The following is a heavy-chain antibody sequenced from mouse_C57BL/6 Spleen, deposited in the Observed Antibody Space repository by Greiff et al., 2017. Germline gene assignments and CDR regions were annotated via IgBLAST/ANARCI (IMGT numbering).Heavy chain of an antibody. CDR1: GYAFTNYL. V-gene: IGHV1-54*01. D-gene: IGHD2-4*01. CDR2: INPGSGGT. J-gene: IGHJ2*01. Sequence: QVQLQQSGAELVRPGTSVKVSCKASGYAFTNYLIEWVKQRPGQGLEWIGVINPGSGGTNYNEKFKGKATLTADKSSSTAYMQLSSLTSEDSAVYVSARGQSTYDYSFDYWGQGTTLTVSS. CDR3: ARGQSTYDYSFDY.